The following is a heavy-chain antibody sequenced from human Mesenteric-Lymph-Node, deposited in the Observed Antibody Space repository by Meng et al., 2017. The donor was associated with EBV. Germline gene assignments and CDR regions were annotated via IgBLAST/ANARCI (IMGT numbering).Heavy chain of an antibody. D-gene: IGHD3-22*01. V-gene: IGHV4-4*02. CDR3: ARVYNSASSGYFYFFDY. CDR2: IFHSGST. CDR1: XGSVSRKNW. J-gene: IGHJ4*02. Sequence: QVQLQLSGPGLVKPLETLSLTCAGXXGSVSRKNWWSWVRQSPGKGLEWIGEIFHSGSTNYSPSLQSRVTISMDKSRNQFSLTLNSVTAADTAMYYCARVYNSASSGYFYFFDYWGQGALVTVSS.